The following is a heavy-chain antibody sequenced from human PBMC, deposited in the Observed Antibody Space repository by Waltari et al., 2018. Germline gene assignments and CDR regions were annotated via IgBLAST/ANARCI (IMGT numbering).Heavy chain of an antibody. J-gene: IGHJ4*02. Sequence: QVQLVQSGAEVKKPGSSVKVSCKASGGTFSRNTISWVRQAPGQGLEWMGGIIPMIGAANYAQEFQGRVTITADESTTTAYMELTSLRSHDTAVFYCVTVRAARPYWGQGTLVTVSS. CDR1: GGTFSRNT. V-gene: IGHV1-69*01. CDR2: IIPMIGAA. CDR3: VTVRAARPY. D-gene: IGHD6-6*01.